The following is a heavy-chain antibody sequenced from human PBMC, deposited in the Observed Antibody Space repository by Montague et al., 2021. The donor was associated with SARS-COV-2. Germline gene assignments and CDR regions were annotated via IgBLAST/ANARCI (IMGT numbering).Heavy chain of an antibody. J-gene: IGHJ4*02. V-gene: IGHV4-39*02. CDR3: ARGMIRGVTTSFDY. D-gene: IGHD3-10*01. CDR2: IYYSGTT. Sequence: SETLSLTCSVSSGSIISSGYYWGWIRQPPGKELEWIGNIYYSGTTYYTPSLQSRGTISVDTSKNHLSLRLSSVTAADTAVDFCARGMIRGVTTSFDYWGQGSQVTVSS. CDR1: SGSIISSGYY.